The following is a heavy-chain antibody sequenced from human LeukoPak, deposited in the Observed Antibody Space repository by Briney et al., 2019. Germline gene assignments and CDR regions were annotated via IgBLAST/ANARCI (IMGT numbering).Heavy chain of an antibody. Sequence: GGSLRLSCAASGFTFSSYVMNWVRRAPGKGLEWVSTIGAGGSSTYYADSVKGRFTISRDNSKNTLYLQMSSLRADDTAIYYCAKYIVVVPPAIRAFDIWGLGTMVTVSS. J-gene: IGHJ3*02. V-gene: IGHV3-23*01. CDR2: IGAGGSST. CDR1: GFTFSSYV. D-gene: IGHD2-2*01. CDR3: AKYIVVVPPAIRAFDI.